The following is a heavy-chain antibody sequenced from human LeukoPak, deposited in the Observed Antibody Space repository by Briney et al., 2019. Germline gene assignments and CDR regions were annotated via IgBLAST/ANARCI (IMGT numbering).Heavy chain of an antibody. CDR1: GFTFSSYA. D-gene: IGHD2-15*01. V-gene: IGHV3-23*01. CDR3: ARDRGGGSDF. J-gene: IGHJ4*02. Sequence: GGSLRLSCAASGFTFSSYAMSWVRQAPGKGLEWVSAITDSGGSTYHADSVKGRFTISRDNSKNTLYMQMNSLRADDTAVYYCARDRGGGSDFWGQGTLVTVSS. CDR2: ITDSGGST.